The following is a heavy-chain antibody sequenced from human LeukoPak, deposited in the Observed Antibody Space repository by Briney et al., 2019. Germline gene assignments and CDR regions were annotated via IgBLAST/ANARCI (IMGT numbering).Heavy chain of an antibody. CDR1: GYTFTGYY. V-gene: IGHV1-2*02. J-gene: IGHJ4*02. CDR2: INPNSGGT. D-gene: IGHD3-10*01. Sequence: ASVKDSRKASGYTFTGYYMHWVRQAPGQGPEWVGWINPNSGGTNYAQKFQGRVTMTRDTSSSTAYMELSRLRSDDTAVYYCARGLYYYGSGSYAGGYWGQGTLVTVSS. CDR3: ARGLYYYGSGSYAGGY.